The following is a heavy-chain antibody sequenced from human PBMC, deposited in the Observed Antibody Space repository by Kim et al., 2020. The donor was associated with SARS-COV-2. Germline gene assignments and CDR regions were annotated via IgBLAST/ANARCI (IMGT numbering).Heavy chain of an antibody. CDR3: VKDLGRGDSSGYLKAFDI. D-gene: IGHD3-22*01. V-gene: IGHV3-64D*06. Sequence: KGRFTISRDNSKNTLYLQMSSLRAEDTAVYYCVKDLGRGDSSGYLKAFDIWGQGTMVTVSS. J-gene: IGHJ3*02.